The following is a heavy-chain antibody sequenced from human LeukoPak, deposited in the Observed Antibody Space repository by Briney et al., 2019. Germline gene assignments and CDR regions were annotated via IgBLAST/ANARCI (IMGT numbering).Heavy chain of an antibody. J-gene: IGHJ6*03. CDR1: GGSISSGSYY. CDR3: ARGLYYYDSSGYKTHYYYYYYMDV. Sequence: PSQTLSLTCTVSGGSISSGSYYWSWIRQPAGKGLEWIGRIYTSGSTNYNPSLKSRVTTSVDTSKNQFSLKLSSVTAADTAVYYCARGLYYYDSSGYKTHYYYYYYMDVWGKGTTVTISS. D-gene: IGHD3-22*01. CDR2: IYTSGST. V-gene: IGHV4-61*02.